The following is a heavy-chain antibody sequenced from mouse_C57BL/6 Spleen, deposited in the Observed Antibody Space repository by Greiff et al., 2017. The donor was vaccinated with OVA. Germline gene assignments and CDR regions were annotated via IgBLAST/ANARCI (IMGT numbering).Heavy chain of an antibody. CDR2: IYPRSGNT. J-gene: IGHJ4*01. CDR1: GYTFTSYG. D-gene: IGHD2-3*01. V-gene: IGHV1-81*01. Sequence: VQLQESGAELARPGASVKLSCKASGYTFTSYGISWVKQRTGQGLEWIGEIYPRSGNTYYNEKFKGKATLTADKSSSTAYMELRSLTSEDSAVYFCARQGNGYYEAMDYWGQGTSVTGSS. CDR3: ARQGNGYYEAMDY.